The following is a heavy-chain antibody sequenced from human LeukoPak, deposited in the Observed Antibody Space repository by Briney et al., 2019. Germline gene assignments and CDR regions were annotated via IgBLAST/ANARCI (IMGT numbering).Heavy chain of an antibody. D-gene: IGHD6-19*01. V-gene: IGHV4-4*02. J-gene: IGHJ3*02. CDR2: IYHSGST. CDR1: GGSINSNNW. Sequence: SGTLSLTCAVSGGSINSNNWWSWVRQPPGKGLEWIGEIYHSGSTNYNPSLKSRVTISVDKSKNQFSLKLSSVTAADTAVYYCARGDRDSSGSFDDAFDIWGQGTMVTVSS. CDR3: ARGDRDSSGSFDDAFDI.